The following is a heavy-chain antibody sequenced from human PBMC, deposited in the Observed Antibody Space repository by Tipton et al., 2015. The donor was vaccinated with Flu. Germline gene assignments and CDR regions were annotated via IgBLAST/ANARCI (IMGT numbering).Heavy chain of an antibody. J-gene: IGHJ5*02. CDR1: GYSVSSGYF. Sequence: TLSLTCDVSGYSVSSGYFWGWIRQPPGKGLEWIASLYHTGITSYNPSLKSRVIISVDTSHNRFSLRLGSVTAADTAVYYCALHPLALADIGVSWGQGTLVTVSS. CDR2: LYHTGIT. CDR3: ALHPLALADIGVS. V-gene: IGHV4-38-2*01. D-gene: IGHD6-19*01.